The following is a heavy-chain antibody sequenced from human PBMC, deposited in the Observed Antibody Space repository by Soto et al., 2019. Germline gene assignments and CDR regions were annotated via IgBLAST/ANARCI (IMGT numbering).Heavy chain of an antibody. CDR2: INAGNGNR. J-gene: IGHJ4*02. CDR3: ARDLGGWPDS. Sequence: VQLVQSGAEVKKPGASVKVSCKASGYTFTSYAMHWVRQSPGQRLEWMGWINAGNGNRKYSQKFQDRVTITRDTSASTAYMELSSLRPEDTAVYYCARDLGGWPDSWGQGTLVTVSS. V-gene: IGHV1-3*01. D-gene: IGHD6-19*01. CDR1: GYTFTSYA.